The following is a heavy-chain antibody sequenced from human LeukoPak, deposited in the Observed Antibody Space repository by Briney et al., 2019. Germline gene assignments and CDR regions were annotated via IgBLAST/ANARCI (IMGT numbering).Heavy chain of an antibody. CDR2: IYTSGST. CDR1: GGSISSYY. V-gene: IGHV4-4*07. D-gene: IGHD3-22*01. Sequence: SETLSLTCTVSGGSISSYYWSWIRQPAGKGLEWIGRIYTSGSTNYNPSLKSRVTMSVDTSKNQFSLKLSSVTAADTAVYYCARDVNYYDSIAFDIWGQGTMVTVSS. J-gene: IGHJ3*02. CDR3: ARDVNYYDSIAFDI.